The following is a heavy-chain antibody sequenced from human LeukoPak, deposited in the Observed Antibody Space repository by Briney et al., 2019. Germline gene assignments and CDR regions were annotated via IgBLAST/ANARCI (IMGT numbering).Heavy chain of an antibody. CDR1: GFTFSTYW. Sequence: PGGSLRLSCAASGFTFSTYWMHWVRQAPGKGLVWVSRLNSDGSMSNYADSVKGRITISRGNAKNTLYLQMNSLRAEDTAVYYCARESSYYYYIDVWGKGTTVTISS. V-gene: IGHV3-74*01. J-gene: IGHJ6*03. CDR2: LNSDGSMS. CDR3: ARESSYYYYIDV.